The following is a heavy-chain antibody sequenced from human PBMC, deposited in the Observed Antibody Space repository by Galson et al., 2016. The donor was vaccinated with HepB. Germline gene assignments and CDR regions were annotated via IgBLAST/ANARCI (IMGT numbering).Heavy chain of an antibody. Sequence: SLRLSCAASGFTLSSHDMHWVRQATGKGLEWVAAIGIGGDTFYGGSVKGRFTIFRESAQNSLYLQMNSLRPGETALYYCAREAGCSGTNCYDAMDVWGQGATGSV. V-gene: IGHV3-13*04. CDR3: AREAGCSGTNCYDAMDV. CDR2: IGIGGDT. J-gene: IGHJ6*02. CDR1: GFTLSSHD. D-gene: IGHD2-2*01.